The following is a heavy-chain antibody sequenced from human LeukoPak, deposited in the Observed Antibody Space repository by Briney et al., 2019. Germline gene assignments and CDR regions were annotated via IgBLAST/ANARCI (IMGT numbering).Heavy chain of an antibody. J-gene: IGHJ4*02. Sequence: SETLSLTCSVSGASMSGYYWSWIRQPPGKGLEYIGNIFYIGTTNYNPSLKSRVTISLDMSKNEFSLTLSSVTAADTAVYYCARTPYDRVDYWGQGTLVTVSS. D-gene: IGHD3-9*01. CDR1: GASMSGYY. CDR3: ARTPYDRVDY. CDR2: IFYIGTT. V-gene: IGHV4-59*08.